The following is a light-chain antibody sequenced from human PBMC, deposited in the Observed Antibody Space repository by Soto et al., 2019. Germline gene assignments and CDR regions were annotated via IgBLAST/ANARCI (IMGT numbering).Light chain of an antibody. CDR1: QSVSSSY. V-gene: IGKV3-20*01. Sequence: EIVLTQSPVALSFAPAEGATVSCSAGQSVSSSYLAWYQQKPGQAPRLLIYGASSRATGIPDRFSGSGSGTDFTLTISRLEPEDFAVYYCQQYGRSPYTFGQGTKVDIK. J-gene: IGKJ2*01. CDR2: GAS. CDR3: QQYGRSPYT.